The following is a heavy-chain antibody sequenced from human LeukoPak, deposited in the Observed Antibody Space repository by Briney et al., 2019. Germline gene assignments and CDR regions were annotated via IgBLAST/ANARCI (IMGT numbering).Heavy chain of an antibody. D-gene: IGHD3-10*01. J-gene: IGHJ4*02. CDR1: GYSFTSYW. V-gene: IGHV5-51*01. Sequence: GESLKISCKGSGYSFTSYWIGWVRQMPGKGLEWMGIIYPGDSDTRYSPSFQGQVTISADKSISTAYLQWSSLKASDTAMYYCARGTGSGTYTAYYFDYWGQGTLVTVSS. CDR3: ARGTGSGTYTAYYFDY. CDR2: IYPGDSDT.